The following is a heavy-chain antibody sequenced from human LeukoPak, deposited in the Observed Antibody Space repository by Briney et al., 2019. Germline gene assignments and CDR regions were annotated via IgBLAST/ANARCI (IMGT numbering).Heavy chain of an antibody. V-gene: IGHV4-34*01. D-gene: IGHD2/OR15-2a*01. CDR1: GGSFSGYY. J-gene: IGHJ6*03. CDR2: INYDESS. CDR3: ARGTIVAPYHYYYMDV. Sequence: SETLSLTCAVYGGSFSGYYWNWIRQPPGKGLEWIGEINYDESSNYNPSLKSRVTMSVDTSKNQFSLKLRSVTAADTAVYHCARGTIVAPYHYYYMDVWGKGTTVTVPS.